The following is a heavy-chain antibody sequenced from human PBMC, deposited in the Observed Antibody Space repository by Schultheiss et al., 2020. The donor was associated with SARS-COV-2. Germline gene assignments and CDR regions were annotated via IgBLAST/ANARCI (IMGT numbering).Heavy chain of an antibody. CDR2: IWYDGSNK. CDR3: AIYLGSNADY. J-gene: IGHJ4*02. V-gene: IGHV3-33*08. D-gene: IGHD4/OR15-4a*01. CDR1: GLTLKSYG. Sequence: GGSLRLSCAASGLTLKSYGMHWVRQAPGKGLEWVAVIWYDGSNKYYADSVKGRFTISSDNSKNTVYLQMNSLRAEDTAIYYCAIYLGSNADYWGPGTLVTVSS.